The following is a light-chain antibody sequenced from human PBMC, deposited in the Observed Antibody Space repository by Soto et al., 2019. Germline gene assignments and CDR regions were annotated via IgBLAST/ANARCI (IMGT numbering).Light chain of an antibody. CDR3: LQDYNYPLT. CDR2: AAS. CDR1: QDIRRE. J-gene: IGKJ4*01. V-gene: IGKV1-6*01. Sequence: AIQMTQSPSSLSASVGDRVTITCRASQDIRRELGWYQQKPGKAPNLLIYAASSLQSGVPPRFSGSGSGTDFTLTISSLQPEDFATCYCLQDYNYPLTFGGGTKVEIK.